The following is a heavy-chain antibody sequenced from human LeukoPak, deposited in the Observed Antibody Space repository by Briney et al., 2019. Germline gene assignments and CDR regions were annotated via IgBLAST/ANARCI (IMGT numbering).Heavy chain of an antibody. CDR1: GGSISSYY. J-gene: IGHJ4*02. CDR2: IYYSGST. Sequence: SETLSLTCTVSGGSISSYYWSWIRQPPGKGLEWIGYIYYSGSTNYNPSLKSRVTISVDTSKNQFSLKLSSVTAADTAVYYCARQGKQQLVRSFDYWGQGTLVTVSS. CDR3: ARQGKQQLVRSFDY. D-gene: IGHD6-13*01. V-gene: IGHV4-59*08.